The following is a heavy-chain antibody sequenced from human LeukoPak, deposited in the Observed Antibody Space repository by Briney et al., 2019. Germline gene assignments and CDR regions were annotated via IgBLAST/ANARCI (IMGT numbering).Heavy chain of an antibody. J-gene: IGHJ4*02. CDR2: IYYSGSI. Sequence: SETLSLTCTVSGGSISSSGYYWGWIRQPPGKGLEWIGSIYYSGSISYNPSLKSRDTISVETSKNGFSLKLTSVTAADTAVYYCASPSLIVGPTMTDYWGQGTLVTVSS. V-gene: IGHV4-39*01. CDR3: ASPSLIVGPTMTDY. D-gene: IGHD1-26*01. CDR1: GGSISSSGYY.